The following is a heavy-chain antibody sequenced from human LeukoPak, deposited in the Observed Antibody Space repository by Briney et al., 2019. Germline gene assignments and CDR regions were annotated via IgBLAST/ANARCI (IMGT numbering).Heavy chain of an antibody. CDR2: IFYNEDA. J-gene: IGHJ4*02. CDR1: GVSMSHFH. D-gene: IGHD4-17*01. Sequence: SETLSLTCAVSGVSMSHFHWSWFRQPPGKGLEWVGSIFYNEDANYNPSVKSRVTMSVDMSKRQLSLRLTYVTAADTAVYYCAKGETVTTSPFDHWGQGILVTASS. CDR3: AKGETVTTSPFDH. V-gene: IGHV4-59*03.